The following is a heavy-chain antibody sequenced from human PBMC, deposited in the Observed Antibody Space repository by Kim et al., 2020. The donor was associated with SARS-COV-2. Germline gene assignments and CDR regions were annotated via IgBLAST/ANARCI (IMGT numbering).Heavy chain of an antibody. CDR1: GFTYSSYA. CDR2: ISVSGDRT. Sequence: GGSLRLSCLVSGFTYSSYAMSWVRQAPGKGLEWVSYISVSGDRTDYVDSVRGRFTISRDNSKNTLYLQMNSLRDEDTAVYYCVRKNWYCFDYWGQGTLVTVSS. CDR3: VRKNWYCFDY. J-gene: IGHJ4*02. V-gene: IGHV3-23*01.